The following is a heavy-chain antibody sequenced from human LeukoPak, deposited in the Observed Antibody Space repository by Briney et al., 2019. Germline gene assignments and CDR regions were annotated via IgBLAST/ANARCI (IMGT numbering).Heavy chain of an antibody. Sequence: QAGGSLRLSCAASGFTFSSYSMNWVRQAPGKGLEWVSAIGDSGGSTYYADSVKGRFTISRDNSKNTLYLQMNSLRAEDTAVYYCAKGGGSTTCYTWGCWFDPWGQGTLVTVSS. CDR1: GFTFSSYS. CDR3: AKGGGSTTCYTWGCWFDP. V-gene: IGHV3-23*01. D-gene: IGHD2-2*02. CDR2: IGDSGGST. J-gene: IGHJ5*02.